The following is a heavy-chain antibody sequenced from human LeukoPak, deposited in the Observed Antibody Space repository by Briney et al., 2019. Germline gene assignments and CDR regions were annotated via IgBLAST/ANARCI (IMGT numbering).Heavy chain of an antibody. J-gene: IGHJ3*02. CDR1: GFTFRDYY. CDR3: ARALNDALDI. Sequence: GGSLRLSCAASGFTFRDYYMTWIRQAPGKGLEWVSYISSSGTGVYYADSMKGRFTISRDNAKNSLYLLVNSLRDEDTAVYYCARALNDALDIWGQGAMLTVSS. CDR2: ISSSGTGV. V-gene: IGHV3-11*04.